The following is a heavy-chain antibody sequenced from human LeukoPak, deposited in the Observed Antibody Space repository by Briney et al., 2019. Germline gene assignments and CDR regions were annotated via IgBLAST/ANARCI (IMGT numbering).Heavy chain of an antibody. CDR1: GFTFSSHS. D-gene: IGHD2-2*01. J-gene: IGHJ5*02. Sequence: GGSLRLSCAASGFTFSSHSMNWVRQAPGKGLEWVSYISSSSSTIYYADSVKGRFTISRDNAKNSLYLQMNSLRAEDTAVYYCARGVVVPAATHNWFDPWGQGTLVTVSS. CDR3: ARGVVVPAATHNWFDP. CDR2: ISSSSSTI. V-gene: IGHV3-48*01.